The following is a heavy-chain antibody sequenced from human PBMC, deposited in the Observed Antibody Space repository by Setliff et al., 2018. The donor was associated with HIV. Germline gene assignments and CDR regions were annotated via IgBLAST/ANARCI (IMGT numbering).Heavy chain of an antibody. D-gene: IGHD4-17*01. CDR1: GGSVIKDKFY. CDR3: ATEEGTTVHRIGF. J-gene: IGHJ4*02. V-gene: IGHV4-31*03. Sequence: SETLSLTCSVSGGSVIKDKFYWGWIRQHPEKGLEWIGYIYNSGRAFYNPSLKSRVTISVDTSKNQLSLKMTSVTAADTAVYYCATEEGTTVHRIGFWGQGTLVTVSS. CDR2: IYNSGRA.